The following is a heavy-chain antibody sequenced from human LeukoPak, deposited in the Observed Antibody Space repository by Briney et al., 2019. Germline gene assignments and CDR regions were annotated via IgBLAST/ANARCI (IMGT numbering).Heavy chain of an antibody. D-gene: IGHD6-19*01. V-gene: IGHV5-51*01. Sequence: GASLKISYQGSGYSFTSYWIGWVRPLPGKGLGWMGIIYPGDSDTRYSPSFQGQVTISADKSISTAYLQWSSLKASDTAMYYCATTTVVSVAGAYYFDYWGEGALVTVSS. CDR1: GYSFTSYW. CDR2: IYPGDSDT. CDR3: ATTTVVSVAGAYYFDY. J-gene: IGHJ4*02.